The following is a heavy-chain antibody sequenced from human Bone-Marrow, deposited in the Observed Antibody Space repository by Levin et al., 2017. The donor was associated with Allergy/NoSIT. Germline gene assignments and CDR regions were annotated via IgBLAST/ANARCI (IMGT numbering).Heavy chain of an antibody. D-gene: IGHD2-15*01. CDR1: GFTVSNNY. Sequence: EASVKVSCAASGFTVSNNYMRWVRQAPGKGLEWVSLIYSGGSTYYADSVKGRFTISRDNSKNTLYLQMNSLRAEDTAVYYCARDRTCSGGRCYGTWGQGTLVTVSS. J-gene: IGHJ5*02. CDR2: IYSGGST. V-gene: IGHV3-66*01. CDR3: ARDRTCSGGRCYGT.